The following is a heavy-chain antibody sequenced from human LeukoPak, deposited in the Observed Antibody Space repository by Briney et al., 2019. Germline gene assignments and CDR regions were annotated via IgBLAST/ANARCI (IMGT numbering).Heavy chain of an antibody. Sequence: TLSLTCTVSGGSMSSSKSYWGWIRQPPGKGLEWIGTIYNSGSTYYNPSLKSRVTISIDTSKTQFALKLSSVTAADTAVYYCARRSMVRGVISAFDFWGLGTMVTVSS. CDR3: ARRSMVRGVISAFDF. CDR2: IYNSGST. CDR1: GGSMSSSKSY. V-gene: IGHV4-39*01. D-gene: IGHD3-10*01. J-gene: IGHJ3*01.